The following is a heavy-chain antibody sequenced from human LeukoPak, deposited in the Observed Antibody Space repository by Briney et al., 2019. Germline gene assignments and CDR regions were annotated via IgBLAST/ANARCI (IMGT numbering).Heavy chain of an antibody. CDR2: IHYIGNT. V-gene: IGHV4-31*03. CDR1: GDSISTSGYY. CDR3: ARVRDDYFFDY. Sequence: SETLSLTCTVSGDSISTSGYYWRWLRQHPGTGLEWIAYIHYIGNTYYNPSLESRVTMSVDTSSNQFSLNVASVTAADTAVYYCARVRDDYFFDYWGQGSLVTVSS. D-gene: IGHD3-3*01. J-gene: IGHJ4*02.